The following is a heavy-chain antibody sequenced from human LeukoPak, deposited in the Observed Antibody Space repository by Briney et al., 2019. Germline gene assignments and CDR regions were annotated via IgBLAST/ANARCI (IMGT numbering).Heavy chain of an antibody. V-gene: IGHV4-59*08. CDR2: IYYSGST. Sequence: SETLSLTCTVSGGSISSYYWSWIRQPPGKGLEWIGYIYYSGSTNYNPSLKSRVTISVDTSKNQFSLKLSSVTAADTAVYYCARTPRYSSGWYNWLDPWGQGTLVTVSS. CDR3: ARTPRYSSGWYNWLDP. CDR1: GGSISSYY. D-gene: IGHD6-19*01. J-gene: IGHJ5*02.